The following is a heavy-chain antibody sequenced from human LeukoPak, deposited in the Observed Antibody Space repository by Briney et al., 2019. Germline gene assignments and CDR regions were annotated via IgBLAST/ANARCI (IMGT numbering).Heavy chain of an antibody. CDR2: IYWDDDK. D-gene: IGHD2-2*01. V-gene: IGHV2-5*02. Sequence: SGPTLVNPTQTLTLTCTFSGFSLSTSGVGVGWIRQPPGKALEWLALIYWDDDKRYSPSLKSRLAITKDTSKNQVVLTMTNVDPVDTATYYCAHFGFKGYCSSPSCYAANAFDIRGQGTLVTVSS. CDR3: AHFGFKGYCSSPSCYAANAFDI. J-gene: IGHJ3*02. CDR1: GFSLSTSGVG.